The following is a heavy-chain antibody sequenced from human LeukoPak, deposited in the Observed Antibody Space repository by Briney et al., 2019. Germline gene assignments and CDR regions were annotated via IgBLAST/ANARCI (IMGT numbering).Heavy chain of an antibody. V-gene: IGHV4-39*07. Sequence: SETLSLTCTVSGGSISSSSYYWGWLRQPPGKGLEWLGSIYYSGSTYYNPSLKSRVTISVDTSKNQFSLKLSSVTAADTAVYYCARDRVPLFGIYEPFDYWGQGTLVTVSS. D-gene: IGHD5-12*01. CDR1: GGSISSSSYY. CDR2: IYYSGST. CDR3: ARDRVPLFGIYEPFDY. J-gene: IGHJ4*02.